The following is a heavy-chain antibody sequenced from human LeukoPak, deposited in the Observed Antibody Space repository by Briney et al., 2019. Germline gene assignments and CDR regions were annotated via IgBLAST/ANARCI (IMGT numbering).Heavy chain of an antibody. Sequence: SETLSLTCTVSGGPISSYYWGWIRQPPEKGLQWIGYIFDSGSATYNPSLKSRVTISLDTSKNQISLKLSSVTAADTAVYYCATTTVTSPYYYYGMDVWGQGTTVTVSS. D-gene: IGHD4-17*01. J-gene: IGHJ6*02. CDR2: IFDSGSA. V-gene: IGHV4-4*08. CDR3: ATTTVTSPYYYYGMDV. CDR1: GGPISSYY.